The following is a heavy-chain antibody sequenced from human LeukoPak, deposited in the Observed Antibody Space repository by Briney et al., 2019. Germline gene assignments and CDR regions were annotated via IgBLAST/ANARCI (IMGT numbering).Heavy chain of an antibody. J-gene: IGHJ4*02. CDR2: FDPEDGET. V-gene: IGHV1-24*01. D-gene: IGHD1-26*01. CDR1: GYTLTELS. CDR3: ARVGATYGDPLEYDY. Sequence: VASVKVSCKVSGYTLTELSMHWVRQAPGKGLEWMGGFDPEDGETIYAQKFQGRVTMTTDTSTSTAYMELRSLTSADTGTYYCARVGATYGDPLEYDYWGQGTLVTVSS.